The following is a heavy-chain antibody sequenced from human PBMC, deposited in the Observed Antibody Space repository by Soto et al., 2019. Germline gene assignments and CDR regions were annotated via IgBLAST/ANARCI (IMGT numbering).Heavy chain of an antibody. CDR3: ARGGDILTGYYTLDY. D-gene: IGHD3-9*01. CDR2: ISSGSRYT. CDR1: GFTFSDYY. Sequence: GVLRLSCAASGFTFSDYYMNWIRQAPGKGLEWVSYISSGSRYTTYADSVKGRFTISRDNAKNSLYLQMNSLRAEDTAVYYCARGGDILTGYYTLDYSGQGILVTVSS. V-gene: IGHV3-11*05. J-gene: IGHJ4*02.